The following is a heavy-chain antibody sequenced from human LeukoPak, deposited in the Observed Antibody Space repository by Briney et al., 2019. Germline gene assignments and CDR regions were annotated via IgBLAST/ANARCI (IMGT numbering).Heavy chain of an antibody. CDR3: AQHGGAFDI. D-gene: IGHD2-2*01. V-gene: IGHV4-59*01. J-gene: IGHJ3*02. CDR1: GGSITTYY. Sequence: SETLSLTCTVSGGSITTYYWSWIRQPPGEGLEWIGYVYYTGSTNYSPSLKSRVAISVDTSKNQFSLKMTSVTAADTAVYYCAQHGGAFDIWGQGTMVTVSS. CDR2: VYYTGST.